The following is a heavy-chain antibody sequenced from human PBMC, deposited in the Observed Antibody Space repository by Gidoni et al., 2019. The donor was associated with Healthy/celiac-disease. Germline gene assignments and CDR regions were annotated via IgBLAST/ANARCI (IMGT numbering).Heavy chain of an antibody. V-gene: IGHV3-74*01. CDR1: GFTFSSYW. J-gene: IGHJ4*02. CDR2: INSDGSST. CDR3: ARVVAQSYCSSTSCRGTYYFDY. D-gene: IGHD2-2*01. Sequence: EVQLVESGGGLVQPGGSLRLSCAASGFTFSSYWMHWVRQAPGKGLVWVSRINSDGSSTSYADSVKGRFTISRDNAKNTLYLQMNSLRAEDTAAYYCARVVAQSYCSSTSCRGTYYFDYWGQGTLVTVSS.